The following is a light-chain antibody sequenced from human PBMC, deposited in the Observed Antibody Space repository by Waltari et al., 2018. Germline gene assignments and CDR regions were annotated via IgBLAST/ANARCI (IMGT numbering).Light chain of an antibody. CDR3: QHYYGYPLT. Sequence: DIQMTQSPPTLSASVGDRLTITCRASQSISSWLAWYQQKPGKDPNLLIYKASSLKSGVPSRFSGSGSGTEFTLTISSLQPDDFATYYCQHYYGYPLTFGGGTKVEI. J-gene: IGKJ4*01. V-gene: IGKV1-5*03. CDR2: KAS. CDR1: QSISSW.